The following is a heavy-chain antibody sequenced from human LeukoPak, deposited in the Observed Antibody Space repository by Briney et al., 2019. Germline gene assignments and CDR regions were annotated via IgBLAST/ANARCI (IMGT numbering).Heavy chain of an antibody. Sequence: GGSLRLSCAASGFAFSSYAMHWVRRAPGKGLEWVALISYDGNNKYYADSVKGRFTISRDNSKNTLDLQMNSLRAEDTAVYYCARGDCSSASCFFDYWGQGTLVTVSS. CDR3: ARGDCSSASCFFDY. J-gene: IGHJ4*02. CDR2: ISYDGNNK. V-gene: IGHV3-30-3*01. D-gene: IGHD2-2*01. CDR1: GFAFSSYA.